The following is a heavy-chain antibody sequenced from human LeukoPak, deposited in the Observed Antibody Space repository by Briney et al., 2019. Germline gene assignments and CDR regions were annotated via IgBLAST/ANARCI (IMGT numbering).Heavy chain of an antibody. D-gene: IGHD2-15*01. J-gene: IGHJ4*02. CDR2: IVDTGDGT. CDR3: AKASRYCSGGSCFDY. Sequence: GGSLRLSCAASGFTFSSYAMSWVRQAPGKGLEWVSTIVDTGDGTFYADSVRGRFTISRDSSKNTLYLQMNSLRAEDTAVYYCAKASRYCSGGSCFDYWGQGTLVTVSS. V-gene: IGHV3-23*01. CDR1: GFTFSSYA.